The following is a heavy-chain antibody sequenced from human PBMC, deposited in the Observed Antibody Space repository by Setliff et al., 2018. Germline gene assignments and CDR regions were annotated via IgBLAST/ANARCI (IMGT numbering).Heavy chain of an antibody. D-gene: IGHD3-10*01. V-gene: IGHV4-39*01. CDR2: IYYSAST. Sequence: SETLSLTCRVSGGSISSGNYYWGLIRQPPGKGLEWVATIYYSASTYSNPSLKSRLIISVDAPDNQFSVKLSSATAADTAVYYCARHKSNGSGSYPSLYMDVWGKGIMVTVSS. J-gene: IGHJ6*03. CDR3: ARHKSNGSGSYPSLYMDV. CDR1: GGSISSGNYY.